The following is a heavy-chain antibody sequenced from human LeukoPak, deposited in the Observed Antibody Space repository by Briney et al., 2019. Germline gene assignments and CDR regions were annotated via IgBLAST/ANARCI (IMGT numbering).Heavy chain of an antibody. CDR3: AKGRGWLQFFDY. Sequence: GGSLRLSCAASGFAFTTYAMNWVRQAPGKGLEWVSTISGSGGSTFYADSVKGRFTISRDNSKNTLYLQMNSLRAEDTAVYYCAKGRGWLQFFDYWGQGTLVTVSS. CDR1: GFAFTTYA. J-gene: IGHJ4*02. D-gene: IGHD5-24*01. CDR2: ISGSGGST. V-gene: IGHV3-23*01.